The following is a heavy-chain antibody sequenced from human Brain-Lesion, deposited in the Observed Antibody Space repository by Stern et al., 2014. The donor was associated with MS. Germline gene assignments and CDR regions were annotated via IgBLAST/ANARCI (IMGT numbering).Heavy chain of an antibody. J-gene: IGHJ4*02. CDR1: GDSVSSGSFY. V-gene: IGHV4-61*02. D-gene: IGHD5-18*01. CDR2: IYSSGST. CDR3: ARETGGYTYGDTDFFDY. Sequence: QLQLQESGPGLVKPSQTLSLTCIVSGDSVSSGSFYWNRIRPPAGQGLEWIGRIYSSGSTNYNPYLNRLVTTSGNTSNNTYPLQVISMAAADTAVYYCARETGGYTYGDTDFFDYWGQGALVTVSS.